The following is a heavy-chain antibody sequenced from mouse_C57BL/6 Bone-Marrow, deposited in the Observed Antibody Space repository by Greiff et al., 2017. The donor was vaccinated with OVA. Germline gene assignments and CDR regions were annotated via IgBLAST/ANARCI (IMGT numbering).Heavy chain of an antibody. V-gene: IGHV1-49*01. CDR2: FTMYSDAT. CDR1: YFAFMASA. J-gene: IGHJ4*01. D-gene: IGHD1-1*01. Sequence: LVESGAELVRPGSSVKLSCKDSYFAFMASAMHWVQQRPGHGLEWIGSFTMYSDATEYSENFKGKAPLTANTSSSTAYMELSSLTSEDAAVYYCARGTVVGHAMDYWGQGTSVTVSS. CDR3: ARGTVVGHAMDY.